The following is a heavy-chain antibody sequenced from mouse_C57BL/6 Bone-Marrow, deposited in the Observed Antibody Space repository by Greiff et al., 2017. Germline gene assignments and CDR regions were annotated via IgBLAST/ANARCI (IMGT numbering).Heavy chain of an antibody. CDR1: GFTFSSYG. Sequence: EVQVVESGGDLVKPGGSLKLSCAASGFTFSSYGMSWVRQTPDKRLEWVATISSGGSYTYYPDSVKGRFTISRDNAKNTLYLQMSSLKSEETAMYYCARLKTAQAGDAYGGQGTLVTVSA. J-gene: IGHJ3*01. D-gene: IGHD3-2*02. CDR2: ISSGGSYT. CDR3: ARLKTAQAGDAY. V-gene: IGHV5-6*01.